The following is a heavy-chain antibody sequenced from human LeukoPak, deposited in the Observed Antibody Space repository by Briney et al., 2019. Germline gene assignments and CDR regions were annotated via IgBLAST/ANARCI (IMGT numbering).Heavy chain of an antibody. D-gene: IGHD3-3*01. Sequence: SETLSLTCTVSGGFISSNSYYWGWIRQPPGKGLEWIGSIYYSGSTYYNSSLKSRVTMSVDTSKIQFSLNLTSVTAADTAVYYCARDFGSGREEGWFDPWGQGTLVTVSS. CDR2: IYYSGST. V-gene: IGHV4-39*07. CDR1: GGFISSNSYY. CDR3: ARDFGSGREEGWFDP. J-gene: IGHJ5*02.